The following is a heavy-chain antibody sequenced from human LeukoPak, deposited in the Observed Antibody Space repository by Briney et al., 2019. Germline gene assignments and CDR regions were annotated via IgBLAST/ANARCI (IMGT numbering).Heavy chain of an antibody. J-gene: IGHJ5*02. CDR3: ARDRGPGSHIVVVPAAMGGRTGWFDP. D-gene: IGHD2-2*01. CDR2: IIPIFGTA. CDR1: GGTFSSYA. V-gene: IGHV1-69*05. Sequence: GSSVKVSCKASGGTFSSYAISWVRQAPGQGLEWMGRIIPIFGTANYAQKFQGRVTITTDESTSTAYMELSSLRSEDTAVYYCARDRGPGSHIVVVPAAMGGRTGWFDPWGQGTLVTVSS.